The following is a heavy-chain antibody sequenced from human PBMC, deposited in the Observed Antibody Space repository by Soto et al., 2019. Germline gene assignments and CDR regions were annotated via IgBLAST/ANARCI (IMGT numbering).Heavy chain of an antibody. J-gene: IGHJ6*02. D-gene: IGHD2-21*02. Sequence: QITLKESGPTLVKPTQTLTLTRTFSGLSLSTTGVGVGWIRQPPGKALEWLALIYWDDDKRYSPSLKSRLTITXDXSXNXXVLTMTNMDPVDTATYYCVQSRCGGDCLQSYSSHSYYGLDVWGQGTTVTVSS. CDR2: IYWDDDK. CDR1: GLSLSTTGVG. CDR3: VQSRCGGDCLQSYSSHSYYGLDV. V-gene: IGHV2-5*02.